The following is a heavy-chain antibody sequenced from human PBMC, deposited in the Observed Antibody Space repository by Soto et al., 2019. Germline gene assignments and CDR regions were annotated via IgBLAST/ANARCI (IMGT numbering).Heavy chain of an antibody. J-gene: IGHJ4*02. CDR1: GFTFSSYS. Sequence: EVQLVESGGGLVKPGGSLRLSCAASGFTFSSYSMNWVRQAPGKGLEWVSSISSSSSYIYYADSVKGRFTICRDNAKNSLYLQMNSLRAEDTAVYYCARKRTDSFDYWGQGTLVTVSS. CDR3: ARKRTDSFDY. CDR2: ISSSSSYI. D-gene: IGHD3-22*01. V-gene: IGHV3-21*01.